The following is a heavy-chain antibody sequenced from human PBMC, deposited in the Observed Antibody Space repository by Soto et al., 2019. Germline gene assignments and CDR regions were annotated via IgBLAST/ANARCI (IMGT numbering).Heavy chain of an antibody. D-gene: IGHD3-22*01. V-gene: IGHV1-69*01. CDR1: GGLFSSYA. J-gene: IGHJ4*02. CDR3: ARGGSGYVWFNEF. Sequence: QEQLVQSGAEVKKSGSSVKVSCKDTGGLFSSYAVSWVRQAPGQGLEWMGGIIPVFDTVYYAQKFQGRVTITAGEATNKGYIELSSLRSEDTAMYYCARGGSGYVWFNEFWGQGTLVTVSS. CDR2: IIPVFDTV.